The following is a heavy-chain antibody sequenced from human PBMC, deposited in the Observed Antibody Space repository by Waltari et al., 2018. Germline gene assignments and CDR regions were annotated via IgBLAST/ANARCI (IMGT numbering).Heavy chain of an antibody. CDR1: GFTFGDYA. V-gene: IGHV3-49*04. Sequence: EVQLVESGGGLVQPGRSLRLSCTASGFTFGDYAMSWVRQAPGKGLEWVGFIRSKAYGGTTEYAASVKGRFTISRDNSKNTLYLQMNSLRAEDTAMYYCAKAVTTYFDLWGRGTLVTVSS. D-gene: IGHD4-17*01. CDR3: AKAVTTYFDL. CDR2: IRSKAYGGTT. J-gene: IGHJ2*01.